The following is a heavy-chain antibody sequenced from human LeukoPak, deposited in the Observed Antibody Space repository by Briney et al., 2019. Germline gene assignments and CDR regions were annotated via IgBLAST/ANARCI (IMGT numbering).Heavy chain of an antibody. CDR2: ISAPGSTK. J-gene: IGHJ4*02. V-gene: IGHV3-23*01. CDR1: GFIFSTHH. Sequence: PGGSLRLLCAASGFIFSTHHMTWVRQAPGKGLEWISSISAPGSTKYFADSVKGRFTISRDNSKNTLYLQMNSLRADDTALYYCVKGGSGWFFDYWGQGTPVTVSS. CDR3: VKGGSGWFFDY. D-gene: IGHD6-19*01.